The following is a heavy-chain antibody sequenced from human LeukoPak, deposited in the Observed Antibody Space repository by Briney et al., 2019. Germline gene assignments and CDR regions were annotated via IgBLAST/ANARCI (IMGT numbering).Heavy chain of an antibody. D-gene: IGHD3-9*01. J-gene: IGHJ5*02. CDR3: ARGGMGYDILTGYYNHNWFDP. Sequence: PSETLSLTCAVSGGSISSGGYSWSWIRQPPGKGLEWIGYIYHSGSTYYNPSLKSRVTISVDRSKNQFSLKLSSATAADTAVYYCARGGMGYDILTGYYNHNWFDPWGQGTLVTVSS. V-gene: IGHV4-30-2*01. CDR1: GGSISSGGYS. CDR2: IYHSGST.